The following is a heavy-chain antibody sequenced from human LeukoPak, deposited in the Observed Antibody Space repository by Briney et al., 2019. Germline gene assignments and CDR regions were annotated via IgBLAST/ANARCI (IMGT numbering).Heavy chain of an antibody. CDR2: IYYSGGT. J-gene: IGHJ5*02. D-gene: IGHD2-2*01. CDR1: GGSISSYY. V-gene: IGHV4-59*01. CDR3: ASTDCSNTNFFGANWFDP. Sequence: SETLSLTCTVSGGSISSYYWSWIRQPPGKGLEWIGYIYYSGGTNYNPSLKSRVTISVDTSKNQFSLKLSSVTAADTAVYFCASTDCSNTNFFGANWFDPWGQGTLVTVSS.